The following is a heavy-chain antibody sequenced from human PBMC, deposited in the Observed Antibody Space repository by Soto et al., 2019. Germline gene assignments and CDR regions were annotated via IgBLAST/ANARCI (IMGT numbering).Heavy chain of an antibody. CDR1: GFTFSDYY. V-gene: IGHV3-11*06. J-gene: IGHJ6*02. D-gene: IGHD3-10*01. CDR3: AREGSITMVREAYYYYGMDV. Sequence: RRLSCAASGFTFSDYYMSWIRQAPGKGLEWVSYISSSSSYTNYADSVKGRFTISRDNAKNSLYLQMNSLRAEDTAVYYCAREGSITMVREAYYYYGMDVWGQGTTVTVSS. CDR2: ISSSSSYT.